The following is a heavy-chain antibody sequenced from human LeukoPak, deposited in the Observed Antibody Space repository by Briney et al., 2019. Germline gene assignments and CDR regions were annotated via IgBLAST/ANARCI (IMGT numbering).Heavy chain of an antibody. Sequence: SETLSLTCTVSGGSISSSSYYWGWIRQPPGKGLEWIGNNYYSGSTYYNPSRKSRDTISVDTSKNQFSLKLSSVTAADTAVYYCARHPSTGHSSSWPNYYYYGMDVWGQGTTVTVSS. CDR3: ARHPSTGHSSSWPNYYYYGMDV. CDR1: GGSISSSSYY. V-gene: IGHV4-39*01. D-gene: IGHD6-13*01. CDR2: NYYSGST. J-gene: IGHJ6*02.